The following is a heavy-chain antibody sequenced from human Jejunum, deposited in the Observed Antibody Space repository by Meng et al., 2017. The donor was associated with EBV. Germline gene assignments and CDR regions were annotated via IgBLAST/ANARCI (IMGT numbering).Heavy chain of an antibody. CDR2: ICYSERT. J-gene: IGHJ4*02. D-gene: IGHD3-3*01. V-gene: IGHV4-39*07. CDR3: ATDTPSERSGRFHY. Sequence: QLRLHDSCPRLAHSFVPLPPPCAVAGGSIRSDTYCCDWFRQPPGKLLEWIGIICYSERTYYNPSLKSRVTISEDTSKNQFSLKLSSVTAADTAVYYCATDTPSERSGRFHYWGQGTLVTVSS. CDR1: GGSIRSDTYC.